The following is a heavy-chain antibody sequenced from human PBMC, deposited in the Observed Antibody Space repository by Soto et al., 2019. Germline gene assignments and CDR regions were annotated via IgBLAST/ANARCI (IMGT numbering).Heavy chain of an antibody. CDR1: GFTFSSYG. Sequence: QVQLVESGGGVVQPGRSLRLSCAASGFTFSSYGMHWVRQAPGKGLEWVAVISYDGSNKYYADSVKGRFTISRDNSKNTLYLQMNSLRAEDTVVYYCAKRRGYCSSTSCYRDSYGMDVWGQGTTVTVSS. V-gene: IGHV3-30*18. CDR2: ISYDGSNK. CDR3: AKRRGYCSSTSCYRDSYGMDV. D-gene: IGHD2-2*01. J-gene: IGHJ6*02.